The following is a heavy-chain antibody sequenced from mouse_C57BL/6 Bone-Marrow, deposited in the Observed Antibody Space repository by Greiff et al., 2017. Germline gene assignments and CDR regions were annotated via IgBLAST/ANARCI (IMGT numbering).Heavy chain of an antibody. CDR1: GFTFTDYY. J-gene: IGHJ3*01. V-gene: IGHV5-16*01. CDR3: ARAASIYYGYGVAY. CDR2: INYDGSST. Sequence: DVKLVESEGGLVQPGSSMKLSCTASGFTFTDYYMAWVRQVPEKGLEWVANINYDGSSTDYLHSLKSRFIISRDNAKNILYLQLNSLKTEDTATYYGARAASIYYGYGVAYGGQGTLVTVSA. D-gene: IGHD2-2*01.